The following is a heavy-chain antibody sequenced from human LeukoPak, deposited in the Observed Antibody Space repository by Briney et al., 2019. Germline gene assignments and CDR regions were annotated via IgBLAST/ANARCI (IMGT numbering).Heavy chain of an antibody. CDR3: ARVVVVAATHWYGMDV. J-gene: IGHJ6*02. Sequence: GGSLRLSCVASGFTFSSYGMHWVRQAPGRGLEWVAITPYDGSNEYYADTVKGRFTISRDNSKNTLYLQMNSLRAEDTAMYYCARVVVVAATHWYGMDVWGQGTTVTVSS. CDR2: TPYDGSNE. D-gene: IGHD2-15*01. CDR1: GFTFSSYG. V-gene: IGHV3-30*02.